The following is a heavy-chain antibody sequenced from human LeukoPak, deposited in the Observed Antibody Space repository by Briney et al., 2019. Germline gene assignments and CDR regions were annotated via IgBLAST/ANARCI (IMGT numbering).Heavy chain of an antibody. CDR1: GFTFSSYG. CDR3: AKVDKLLLGFGEFNWFDP. Sequence: GGSLRLSCAASGFTFSSYGMSWVRQAPGKGLEWVSTISGSGGSTYYADSVKGRFTISRDNAKNTLYLQMNSLRAEDTAVDYCAKVDKLLLGFGEFNWFDPWGQGTLVTVSS. CDR2: ISGSGGST. J-gene: IGHJ5*02. D-gene: IGHD3-10*01. V-gene: IGHV3-23*01.